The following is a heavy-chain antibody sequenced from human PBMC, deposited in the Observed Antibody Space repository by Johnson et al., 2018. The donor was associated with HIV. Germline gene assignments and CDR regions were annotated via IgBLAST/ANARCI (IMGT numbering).Heavy chain of an antibody. J-gene: IGHJ3*02. Sequence: QGQLVESGGGVVQPGRSLRLSCAASGFTFSSYGMHWVRQAPGKGLEWVAVISYDGSNKYYADSVKGRFTISRDNSKNTLYLQMNSLRAEDTAVYYCARDRAWGDNVVVAAYGAFDIWGQGTMVTVSS. CDR1: GFTFSSYG. D-gene: IGHD2-15*01. V-gene: IGHV3-30*19. CDR3: ARDRAWGDNVVVAAYGAFDI. CDR2: ISYDGSNK.